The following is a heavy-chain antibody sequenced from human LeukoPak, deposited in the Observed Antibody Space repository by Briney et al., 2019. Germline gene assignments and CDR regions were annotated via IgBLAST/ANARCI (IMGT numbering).Heavy chain of an antibody. CDR2: ISSSGSTV. V-gene: IGHV3-48*03. Sequence: GGSLRLSCAASGFTFSSYEMNWVRQAPGKGLEWVSYISSSGSTVYYADSVKGRFTISRDNAKNSLYLQMNSLRAEDTAVYYCARVPNWPYYYDSSGYYYFDYWGQGTLVIVSS. D-gene: IGHD3-22*01. CDR3: ARVPNWPYYYDSSGYYYFDY. CDR1: GFTFSSYE. J-gene: IGHJ4*02.